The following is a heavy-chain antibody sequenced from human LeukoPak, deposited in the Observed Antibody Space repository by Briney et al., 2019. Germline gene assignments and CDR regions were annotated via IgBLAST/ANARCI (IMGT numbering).Heavy chain of an antibody. V-gene: IGHV3-66*01. CDR2: IYSGGST. CDR1: GFTFSSNY. J-gene: IGHJ4*02. CDR3: ARDGGIQLYDY. Sequence: GGSLRLSCAASGFTFSSNYMSWVRQAPGKGLEWVSVIYSGGSTYYADSVKGRFTISRDNSKNTLYLQMNSLRAEDTAVYYCARDGGIQLYDYWGQGTLVTVSS. D-gene: IGHD5-18*01.